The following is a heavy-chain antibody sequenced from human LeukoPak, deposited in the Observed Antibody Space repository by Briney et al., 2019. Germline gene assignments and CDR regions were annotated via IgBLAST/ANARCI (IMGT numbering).Heavy chain of an antibody. V-gene: IGHV4-59*08. CDR3: ARLTTVTDDYYFDY. D-gene: IGHD4-17*01. CDR2: IYYSGST. Sequence: SETLSHTCTVSGGSISSYYWSWIRQPPGKGLEWIGYIYYSGSTNYNPSLKSRVTISVDTSKNQFSLKLSSVTAADTAVYYCARLTTVTDDYYFDYWGQGTLVTVSS. J-gene: IGHJ4*02. CDR1: GGSISSYY.